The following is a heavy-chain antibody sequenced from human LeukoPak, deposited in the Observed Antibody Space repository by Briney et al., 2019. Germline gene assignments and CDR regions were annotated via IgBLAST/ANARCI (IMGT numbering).Heavy chain of an antibody. Sequence: GGCLRLSCVPSLFTVSSSYMSWVRPAPGRGVAWVAVIYSGGSTYYADSVKGRFTISRDNSKNTLYLQMNSLRAEDTAVYYCARGMQWLVPYFDYWGQGTLVTVSS. CDR3: ARGMQWLVPYFDY. CDR1: LFTVSSSY. V-gene: IGHV3-53*01. D-gene: IGHD6-19*01. CDR2: IYSGGST. J-gene: IGHJ4*02.